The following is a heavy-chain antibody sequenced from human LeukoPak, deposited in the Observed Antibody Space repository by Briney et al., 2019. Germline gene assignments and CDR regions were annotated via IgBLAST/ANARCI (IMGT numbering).Heavy chain of an antibody. J-gene: IGHJ6*02. V-gene: IGHV1-18*01. Sequence: GASVKVSCKASGYTFTSYGISWVREAPGQGLEWVGWIGACNGNTNYAQKLQGRVTMTTDTSTSTAYMELRSLRSDDTAVYYCARDGEDYGGDYYYYGMDVWGQGTTVTVSS. D-gene: IGHD4-23*01. CDR2: IGACNGNT. CDR3: ARDGEDYGGDYYYYGMDV. CDR1: GYTFTSYG.